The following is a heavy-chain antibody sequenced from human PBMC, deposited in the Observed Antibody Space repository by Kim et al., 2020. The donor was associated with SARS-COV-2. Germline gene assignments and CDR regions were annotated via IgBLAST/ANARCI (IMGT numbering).Heavy chain of an antibody. D-gene: IGHD3-22*01. J-gene: IGHJ4*02. Sequence: YYNPALKGRVTISVDTSKNQFSLKLSSVTAADTAVYYCARRITMIAAIDYWGQGTLVTVSS. V-gene: IGHV4-39*01. CDR3: ARRITMIAAIDY.